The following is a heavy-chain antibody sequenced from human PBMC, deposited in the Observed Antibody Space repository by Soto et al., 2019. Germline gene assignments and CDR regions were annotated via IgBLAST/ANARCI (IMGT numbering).Heavy chain of an antibody. J-gene: IGHJ6*02. V-gene: IGHV4-4*02. CDR1: GGSISSSNW. D-gene: IGHD3-10*01. CDR2: IYHSGST. CDR3: ASRADYGSGSYYLYYYYGMDV. Sequence: SETLSLTCAVSGGSISSSNWWSWVRQPPGKGLEWIGEIYHSGSTNYNPSPKSRVTISVDKSKNQFSLKLSSVTAADTAVYYCASRADYGSGSYYLYYYYGMDVCGQGTTVTVSS.